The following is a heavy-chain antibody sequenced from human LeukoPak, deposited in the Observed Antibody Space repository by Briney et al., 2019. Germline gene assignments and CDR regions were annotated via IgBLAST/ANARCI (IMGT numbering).Heavy chain of an antibody. CDR2: MNPNSGNT. CDR3: AMDTMVRGGPYYYYGMDV. D-gene: IGHD3-10*01. J-gene: IGHJ6*02. Sequence: ASVKVSCKASGYTFTSYDINWVRQATGQGLEWMGWMNPNSGNTGYAQKFQGRVTMTRNTTISTAYMELSSLRSEDTAVYCCAMDTMVRGGPYYYYGMDVWGQGTLVTVSS. V-gene: IGHV1-8*01. CDR1: GYTFTSYD.